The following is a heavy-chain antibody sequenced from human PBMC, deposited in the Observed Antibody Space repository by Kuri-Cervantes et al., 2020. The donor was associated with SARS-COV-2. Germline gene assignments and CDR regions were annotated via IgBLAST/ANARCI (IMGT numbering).Heavy chain of an antibody. J-gene: IGHJ5*02. CDR2: INHSGST. CDR3: ARAPRYIVVVPAGGNWFDP. CDR1: GGSFSGYY. V-gene: IGHV4-34*01. Sequence: GSLRLSCAVYGGSFSGYYWSWIRQRPGKGLEWIGEINHSGSTNYNPSLKSRVTISVDTSKNQFSLKLSSVTAADTAVYYCARAPRYIVVVPAGGNWFDPWGQGTLVTVSS. D-gene: IGHD2-2*01.